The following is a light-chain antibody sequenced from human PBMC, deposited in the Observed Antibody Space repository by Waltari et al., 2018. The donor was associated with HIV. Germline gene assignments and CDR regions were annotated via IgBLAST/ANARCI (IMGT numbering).Light chain of an antibody. CDR1: NIGSKS. V-gene: IGLV3-21*02. Sequence: SYVLTQPPSVSVDPGETARITCGGTNIGSKSVQWYQQKPGQAPGLGRYDDNDRPAGSPERVSGSSSGNTATLTISRVEAGDEADYYCQVWDTTTDQGVFGGGTELAVL. J-gene: IGLJ3*02. CDR2: DDN. CDR3: QVWDTTTDQGV.